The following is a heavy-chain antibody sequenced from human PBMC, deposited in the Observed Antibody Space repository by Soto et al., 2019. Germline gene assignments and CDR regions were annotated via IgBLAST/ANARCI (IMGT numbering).Heavy chain of an antibody. CDR2: INPSGGST. J-gene: IGHJ5*02. CDR3: ARSPEGGWYYGWFDP. CDR1: GYTFTSYY. Sequence: ASVKVSCKASGYTFTSYYMHWVRQAPGQGLEWMGIINPSGGSTSYAQKFQGRVTMTRDTSMSTVYMELGSLRSEDTAVYYCARSPEGGWYYGWFDPWGQGTLVTVSS. D-gene: IGHD6-19*01. V-gene: IGHV1-46*03.